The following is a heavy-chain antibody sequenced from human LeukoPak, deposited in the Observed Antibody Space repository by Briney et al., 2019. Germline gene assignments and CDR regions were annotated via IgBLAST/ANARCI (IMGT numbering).Heavy chain of an antibody. J-gene: IGHJ4*02. CDR1: GFTFSSYE. V-gene: IGHV3-48*03. CDR3: ARDKSSSSWYVGGTDYFDY. Sequence: GSLRLSCAASGFTFSSYEMNWVRQAPGKGLEWVSYISSSGSTIYYADSVKGRFTISRDNAKNSLYLQMNSLRAEDTAVYYCARDKSSSSWYVGGTDYFDYWGQGTLVTVSS. D-gene: IGHD6-13*01. CDR2: ISSSGSTI.